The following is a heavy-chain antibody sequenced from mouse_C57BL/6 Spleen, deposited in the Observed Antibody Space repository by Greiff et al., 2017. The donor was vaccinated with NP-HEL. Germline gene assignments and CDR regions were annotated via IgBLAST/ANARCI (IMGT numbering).Heavy chain of an antibody. J-gene: IGHJ4*01. CDR2: IYPGDGDT. CDR1: GYAFSSYW. D-gene: IGHD2-5*01. Sequence: VQLQQPGAELVKPGASVKISCKASGYAFSSYWMNWVKQRPGKGLEWIGQIYPGDGDTNYNGKFKGKATLTADKSSSTAYMQLSSLTSEDSAVYFCARDSNLYAMDYWGQGTSVTVSS. CDR3: ARDSNLYAMDY. V-gene: IGHV1-80*01.